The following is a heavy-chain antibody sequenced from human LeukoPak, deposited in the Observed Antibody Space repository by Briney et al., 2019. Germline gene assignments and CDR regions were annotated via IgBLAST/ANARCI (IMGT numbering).Heavy chain of an antibody. J-gene: IGHJ4*02. CDR1: GFTFSSYA. V-gene: IGHV3-23*01. CDR2: ISGSGGST. D-gene: IGHD1-14*01. CDR3: AKDPTTASEGY. Sequence: PGGSLRLSCAASGFTFSSYAMSWVRQAPGRGLEWASAISGSGGSTCYADSVKGRFTISRDNSKSTLNLQLNSLRADDTAVYYCAKDPTTASEGYWGQGTLVTVSS.